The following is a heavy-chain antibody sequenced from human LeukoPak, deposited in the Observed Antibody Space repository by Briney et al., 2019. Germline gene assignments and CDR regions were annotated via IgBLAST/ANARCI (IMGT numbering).Heavy chain of an antibody. D-gene: IGHD2-2*01. V-gene: IGHV1-2*02. CDR1: GYTFTGYY. Sequence: ASVKVSCKASGYTFTGYYMHWVRQAPGQGLEWMGWINPNSGGTNYAQKFQGRVTMTRDTSISTAYMELSRRRSDDTAVYYCASQIVVVPAAADFGAFDIWGQGTMVTVSS. J-gene: IGHJ3*02. CDR2: INPNSGGT. CDR3: ASQIVVVPAAADFGAFDI.